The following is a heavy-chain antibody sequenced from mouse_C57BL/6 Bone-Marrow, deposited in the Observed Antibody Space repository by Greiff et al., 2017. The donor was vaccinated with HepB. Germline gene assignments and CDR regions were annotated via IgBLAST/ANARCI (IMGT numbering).Heavy chain of an antibody. CDR1: GYTFTSCW. D-gene: IGHD2-4*01. CDR2: IDPSDSYT. V-gene: IGHV1-50*01. Sequence: VQLQQPGAELVKPGASVKLSCKASGYTFTSCWMQWVKQRPGQGLEWIGEIDPSDSYTNYNQKFKGKATLTVDTSSSTAYMQLSSLTSEDSAVYYCARDDYGYFDYWGQGTTLTVSS. CDR3: ARDDYGYFDY. J-gene: IGHJ2*01.